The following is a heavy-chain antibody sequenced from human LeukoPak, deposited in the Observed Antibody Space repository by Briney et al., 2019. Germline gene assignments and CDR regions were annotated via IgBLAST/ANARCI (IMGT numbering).Heavy chain of an antibody. CDR1: GFTFSSYW. V-gene: IGHV3-7*03. CDR2: IKQDGSEK. CDR3: ARDIFTYSSGWYYFDY. D-gene: IGHD6-19*01. J-gene: IGHJ4*02. Sequence: WGSLRLSCAASGFTFSSYWMSWVRQAPGKGLEWVANIKQDGSEKYYVDSVKGRFTISRDNAKNSLYLQMNSLRAEDTAVYYCARDIFTYSSGWYYFDYWGQGTLVTVSS.